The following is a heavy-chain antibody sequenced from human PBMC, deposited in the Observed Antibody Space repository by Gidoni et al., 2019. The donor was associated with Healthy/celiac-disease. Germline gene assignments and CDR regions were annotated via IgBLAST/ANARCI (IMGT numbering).Heavy chain of an antibody. CDR3: ARDLSDMRYCSGGSCYEGNYFDY. CDR2: INPNSGGT. V-gene: IGHV1-2*04. J-gene: IGHJ4*02. CDR1: GYTFPGYY. Sequence: QVQLVQSGAEVKKPGASVKVSCKASGYTFPGYYMHWVRPAPGQGLEWMGWINPNSGGTNYAQKLQGWVTMTRDTSISTAYMELSRLRSDDTAVYYCARDLSDMRYCSGGSCYEGNYFDYWGQGTLVTVSS. D-gene: IGHD2-15*01.